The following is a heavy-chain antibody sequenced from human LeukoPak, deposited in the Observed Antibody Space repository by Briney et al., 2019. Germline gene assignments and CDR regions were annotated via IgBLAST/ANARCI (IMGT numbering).Heavy chain of an antibody. V-gene: IGHV3-30*15. D-gene: IGHD6-13*01. CDR1: RFTFSVYA. Sequence: PGGSLRLSCAASRFTFSVYAMYWVRQAPGKGLEWLAVLSYDGSNKYYADSVKGRFAVSRDNSNNTLYLQMSSLRAEDTATYYCARDAGAATYYYFYYMDLWGKGTTVTVSS. CDR2: LSYDGSNK. J-gene: IGHJ6*03. CDR3: ARDAGAATYYYFYYMDL.